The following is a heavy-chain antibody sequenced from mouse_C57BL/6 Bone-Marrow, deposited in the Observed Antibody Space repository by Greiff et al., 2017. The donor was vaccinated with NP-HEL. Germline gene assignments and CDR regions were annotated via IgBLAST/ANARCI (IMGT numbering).Heavy chain of an antibody. CDR1: GFPFTNYL. Sequence: QVQLQQSGAELVRPGTSVTVSCTASGFPFTNYLIAWVKQRPGQGLEWIGVINPGSGGTNYNEKFKGKATLTADKSSSTPYMQLSSLTSEDSAVYFCARYPKYDGSSEDYYAMDYWGKGTSVTVST. V-gene: IGHV1-54*01. D-gene: IGHD1-1*01. CDR2: INPGSGGT. CDR3: ARYPKYDGSSEDYYAMDY. J-gene: IGHJ4*01.